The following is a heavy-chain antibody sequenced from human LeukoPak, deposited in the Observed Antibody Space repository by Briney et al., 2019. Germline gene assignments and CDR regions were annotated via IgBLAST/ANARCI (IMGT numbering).Heavy chain of an antibody. CDR3: ARHDGRTVSWGYGMDV. V-gene: IGHV3-66*04. CDR1: GFTVSSDY. CDR2: IYTGGST. J-gene: IGHJ6*02. Sequence: HPGGSLRLSCAASGFTVSSDYMSWVRQAPGKGLEWVSVIYTGGSTYYADSVKGRFTISRDNPKNTLYLQMNSLRAEDTAVYYCARHDGRTVSWGYGMDVWGQGTTVTVSS. D-gene: IGHD4-17*01.